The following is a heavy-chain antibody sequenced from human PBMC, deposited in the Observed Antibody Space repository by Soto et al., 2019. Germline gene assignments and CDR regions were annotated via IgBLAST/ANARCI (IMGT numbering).Heavy chain of an antibody. CDR2: INHSGST. CDR1: GGSFSGYY. Sequence: SDTLSLTCAVHGGSFSGYYWSWIRQPPGKGLEWIGEINHSGSTSYNPSLKSRVTISVDTSKNQFSLKLSSVTAADTAVYYCAREKGSSWYGNFDYWGQGTLVTVSS. D-gene: IGHD6-13*01. V-gene: IGHV4-34*01. J-gene: IGHJ4*02. CDR3: AREKGSSWYGNFDY.